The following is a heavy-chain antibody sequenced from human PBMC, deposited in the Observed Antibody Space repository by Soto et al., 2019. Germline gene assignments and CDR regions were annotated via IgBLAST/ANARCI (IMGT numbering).Heavy chain of an antibody. Sequence: SETLSLTCTVSGGSISSGDYYWSWIRQPPGKGLEWIGYIYYSGSTYYNQSLKSRVTISVDTSKNQFSLMLSSVTAADTAVYYCARGGSADYWGQGTLVTVSS. D-gene: IGHD1-26*01. CDR1: GGSISSGDYY. CDR2: IYYSGST. CDR3: ARGGSADY. J-gene: IGHJ4*02. V-gene: IGHV4-30-4*01.